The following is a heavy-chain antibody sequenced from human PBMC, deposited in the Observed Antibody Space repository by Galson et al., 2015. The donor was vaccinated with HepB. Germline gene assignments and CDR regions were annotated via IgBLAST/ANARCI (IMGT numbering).Heavy chain of an antibody. CDR3: ARVPAEYCDYDYYYMDV. Sequence: SLRLSCAASGFTFSDYYMNWIRQAPGKGLEWVSCISSSGSTIYYADSVKGRFTIYRDSAKTSLYLQMNSLRAEDTAVYYCARVPAEYCDYDYYYMDVWGKGTTVTVSS. CDR1: GFTFSDYY. D-gene: IGHD2/OR15-2a*01. CDR2: ISSSGSTI. J-gene: IGHJ6*03. V-gene: IGHV3-11*01.